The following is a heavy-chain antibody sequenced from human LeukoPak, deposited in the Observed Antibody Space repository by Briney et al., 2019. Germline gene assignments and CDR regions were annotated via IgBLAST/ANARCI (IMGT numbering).Heavy chain of an antibody. CDR3: ARNYPAGWYFDL. V-gene: IGHV1-46*01. CDR2: INPSGGST. D-gene: IGHD1-7*01. Sequence: ASVKVSCKASGYTFTSYYMHWVRQAPGQGLEWMGIINPSGGSTSYAQKFQGRVTMTRDTSTSTVYMELSSLRSEDTAVYCCARNYPAGWYFDLWGRGTLVTVSS. J-gene: IGHJ2*01. CDR1: GYTFTSYY.